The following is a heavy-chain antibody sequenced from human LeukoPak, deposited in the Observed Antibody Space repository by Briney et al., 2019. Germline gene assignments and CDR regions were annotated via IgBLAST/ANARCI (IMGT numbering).Heavy chain of an antibody. CDR3: ARGPKETHFDY. D-gene: IGHD4-23*01. Sequence: AGGSLRLSCAASGFTFSSYAMSWVRQAPGKGLEWVSSISSSGRYIYYADSVKGRFTISRDSAQNSLYLQMNSLRAEDTAVYYCARGPKETHFDYWGQGTLVTVSS. CDR2: ISSSGRYI. CDR1: GFTFSSYA. V-gene: IGHV3-21*01. J-gene: IGHJ4*02.